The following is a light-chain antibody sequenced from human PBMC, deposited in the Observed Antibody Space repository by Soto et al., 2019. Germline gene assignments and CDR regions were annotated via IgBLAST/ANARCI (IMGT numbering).Light chain of an antibody. CDR2: DAS. CDR3: QHYDRYSGT. Sequence: IQMTQSTYTLSAPVGDRVTITCRASQRISTLLAWYQQKPGKVPKLLISDASTLGSGVPSRFRGSGFGTEFTLTINSLQPDDFATYYCQHYDRYSGTFGQRTKVDI. CDR1: QRISTL. J-gene: IGKJ1*01. V-gene: IGKV1-5*01.